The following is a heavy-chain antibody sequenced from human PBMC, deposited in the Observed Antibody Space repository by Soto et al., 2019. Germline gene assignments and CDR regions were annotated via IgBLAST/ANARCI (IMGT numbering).Heavy chain of an antibody. D-gene: IGHD3-10*01. V-gene: IGHV4-30-2*04. Sequence: SRVTISVDTSKNQFSLKLSSVTAADTAVDYCARLRITMVRGVPYYFDYWGQGTLVTVSS. J-gene: IGHJ4*02. CDR3: ARLRITMVRGVPYYFDY.